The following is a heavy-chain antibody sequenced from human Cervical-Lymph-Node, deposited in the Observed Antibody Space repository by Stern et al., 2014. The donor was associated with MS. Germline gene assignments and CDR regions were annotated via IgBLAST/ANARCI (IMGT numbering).Heavy chain of an antibody. J-gene: IGHJ6*02. Sequence: ESGPALVKPTQTLTLTCTLSGVSLTSSGVRVSWIRQPPGQALEWLARIDWDADKFSSTSLNTRPTIPKVPSKNQVVLTMTNMDPADTATYYCARQRLYYYGSGTEGGLNVWGQGTTVTVSS. V-gene: IGHV2-70*04. CDR1: GVSLTSSGVR. CDR2: IDWDADK. CDR3: ARQRLYYYGSGTEGGLNV. D-gene: IGHD3-10*01.